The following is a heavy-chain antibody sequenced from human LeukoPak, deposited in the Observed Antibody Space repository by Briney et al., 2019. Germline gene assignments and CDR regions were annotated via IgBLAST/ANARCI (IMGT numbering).Heavy chain of an antibody. Sequence: SETLSLTCTVSGGSISSYYWSWLRQPPGKGLEGIGYIYYSGSTKYNPSLKRRVTISVDASKNQFSQKLSSVTAADTAVYYCAREILLWFGEESWFDPWGQGTLVTVSS. CDR2: IYYSGST. CDR3: AREILLWFGEESWFDP. V-gene: IGHV4-59*01. D-gene: IGHD3-10*01. J-gene: IGHJ5*02. CDR1: GGSISSYY.